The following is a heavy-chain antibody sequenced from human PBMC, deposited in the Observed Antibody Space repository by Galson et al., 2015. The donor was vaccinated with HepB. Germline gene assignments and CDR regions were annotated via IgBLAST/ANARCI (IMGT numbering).Heavy chain of an antibody. Sequence: SLRLSCAASGFTFSSYWMHWVRQVPGKGLVWVARINSDGSSTTYADSVKGRFTISRDNVRTTLHLQMNSLRVDDTAVYYCARSRVERAVAGTFDSWGPGTLVTVSS. CDR1: GFTFSSYW. J-gene: IGHJ4*02. CDR2: INSDGSST. CDR3: ARSRVERAVAGTFDS. V-gene: IGHV3-74*01. D-gene: IGHD6-19*01.